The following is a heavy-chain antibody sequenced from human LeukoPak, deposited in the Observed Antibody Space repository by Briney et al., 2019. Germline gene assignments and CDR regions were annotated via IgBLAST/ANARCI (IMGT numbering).Heavy chain of an antibody. V-gene: IGHV3-30*04. CDR2: ISYDGSNK. J-gene: IGHJ4*02. CDR3: AKDNSSSWYWDFDY. Sequence: GRSLRLSCAASGFTLSSYAMHWVRQAPGKGLEWVAVISYDGSNKYYADSVKGRFTISRDNSKNTLYLQMNSLRAEDTAVYYCAKDNSSSWYWDFDYWGQGTLVTVSS. D-gene: IGHD6-13*01. CDR1: GFTLSSYA.